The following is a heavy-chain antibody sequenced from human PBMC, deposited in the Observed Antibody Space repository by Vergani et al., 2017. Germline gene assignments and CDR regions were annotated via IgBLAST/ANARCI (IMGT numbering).Heavy chain of an antibody. CDR3: ARDYSSSWYYYYYYMDV. CDR1: GGSISSSNW. Sequence: QVQLQESGPGLVKPSGTLSLTCAVSGGSISSSNWWSWVRQPPGKGVEWIGEIYHSGSTNYNPSLKSRVTISVDKSKNQFSLKLSSVTAADTAVYYYARDYSSSWYYYYYYMDVWGKGTTVTVSS. J-gene: IGHJ6*03. D-gene: IGHD6-13*01. V-gene: IGHV4-4*02. CDR2: IYHSGST.